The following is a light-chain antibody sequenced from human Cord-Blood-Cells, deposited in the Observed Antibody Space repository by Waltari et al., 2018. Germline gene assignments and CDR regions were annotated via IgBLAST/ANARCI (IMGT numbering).Light chain of an antibody. CDR1: QSVSSSY. J-gene: IGKJ1*01. V-gene: IGKV3-20*01. CDR3: QQYGSSPGT. Sequence: EIGLTQSPGTLSLSPGERATLSCRASQSVSSSYLAGYQKKPGQAPRLLIYGASSRATGIPDRFSVSGSGTDFTLTISRLEPEDFAVYYCQQYGSSPGTFGQGTKVEIK. CDR2: GAS.